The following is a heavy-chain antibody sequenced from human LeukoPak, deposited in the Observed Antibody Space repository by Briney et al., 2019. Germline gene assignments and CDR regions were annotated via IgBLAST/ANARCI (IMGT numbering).Heavy chain of an antibody. J-gene: IGHJ4*02. CDR3: ARHSTTGYSSGWHLDY. Sequence: SETLSLTCTVSGGSISSYYWSWIRQPPGKGLELIGYIYYSGSTNYNPSLKSRVTISVDTSKNQFSLKLSSVTAADTAVYYCARHSTTGYSSGWHLDYWGQGTLVTVSS. V-gene: IGHV4-59*08. CDR2: IYYSGST. D-gene: IGHD6-19*01. CDR1: GGSISSYY.